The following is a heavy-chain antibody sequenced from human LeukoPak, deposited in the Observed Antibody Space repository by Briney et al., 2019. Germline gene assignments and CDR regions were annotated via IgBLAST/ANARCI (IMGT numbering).Heavy chain of an antibody. CDR1: GFTFSTYA. V-gene: IGHV3-23*01. D-gene: IGHD1-26*01. Sequence: GGSLRLSCAASGFTFSTYAMNWVRQAPGKGLEWVSVISDSGGRTYYADSVKGRFTISRDNSKNTLYLQMNSLRAEDTAVYYCAKALELPNLYYFDYWGQGTLVTVSS. CDR2: ISDSGGRT. CDR3: AKALELPNLYYFDY. J-gene: IGHJ4*02.